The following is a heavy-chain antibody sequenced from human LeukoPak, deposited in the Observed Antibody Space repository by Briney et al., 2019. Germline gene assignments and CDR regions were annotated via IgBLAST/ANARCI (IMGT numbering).Heavy chain of an antibody. J-gene: IGHJ3*01. V-gene: IGHV3-49*04. CDR1: GFSFRDYA. D-gene: IGHD2-2*01. Sequence: GGSLRLSCTTSGFSFRDYAFSWVRQAPGKGLEWVGFIRSRAYAATTEYAASVKGRFTISRDDSRSIAYLQMSSLKIEDTAVYYCARGGDFGVPAPLGIDAFDFWGQGTMVTVSS. CDR2: IRSRAYAATT. CDR3: ARGGDFGVPAPLGIDAFDF.